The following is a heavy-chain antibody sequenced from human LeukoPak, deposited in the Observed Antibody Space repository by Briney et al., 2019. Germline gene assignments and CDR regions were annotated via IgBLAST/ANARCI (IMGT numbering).Heavy chain of an antibody. CDR2: ISAYNGNT. V-gene: IGHV1-18*01. CDR3: ARDLRGSSSYHYYYYMDV. D-gene: IGHD6-6*01. J-gene: IGHJ6*03. Sequence: GASVKVSCKASGYTFTSYGISWVRQAPGQGLEWMGWISAYNGNTNYAQKLQGRVTMTTDTSTSTAYMELRSLRSDDTAVYYCARDLRGSSSYHYYYYMDVWGKGTTVTVSS. CDR1: GYTFTSYG.